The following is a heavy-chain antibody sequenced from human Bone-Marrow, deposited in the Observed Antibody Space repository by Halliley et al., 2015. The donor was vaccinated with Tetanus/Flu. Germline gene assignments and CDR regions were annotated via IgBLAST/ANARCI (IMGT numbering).Heavy chain of an antibody. CDR2: INPSGGTR. Sequence: INPSGGTRNYAQKFRGRVTMTRDTSTSTIYMELSNLRSEDTAVYYCARGGDDYNWDYYGMDVWGQGTTVTVSS. V-gene: IGHV1-46*01. CDR3: ARGGDDYNWDYYGMDV. J-gene: IGHJ6*02. D-gene: IGHD4-4*01.